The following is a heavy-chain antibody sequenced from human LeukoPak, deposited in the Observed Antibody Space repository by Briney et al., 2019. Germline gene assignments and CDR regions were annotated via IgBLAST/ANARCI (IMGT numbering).Heavy chain of an antibody. D-gene: IGHD6-13*01. Sequence: GASVKVSCKASGYAFTGYYMHWVRQAPGQGLEWMGWINPNSGGTNYAQKFQGWVTMTRDTSISTAYMELSSLRSEDTAVYYCASCYSRSWSDALDIWGPGTMVTVSS. V-gene: IGHV1-2*04. CDR3: ASCYSRSWSDALDI. J-gene: IGHJ3*02. CDR1: GYAFTGYY. CDR2: INPNSGGT.